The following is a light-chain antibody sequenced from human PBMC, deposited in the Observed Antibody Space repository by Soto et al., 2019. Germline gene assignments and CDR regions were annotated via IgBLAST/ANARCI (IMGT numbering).Light chain of an antibody. Sequence: DIVMTQSPDSLAVSLGERATINCKSSQSVLSSSNNKNYLTWYQQKPGQPPKLLIYWASTRESGVPDRFSGSGSGTDFTLTISSLQAEDVAVYYCQPYYSAPLTFGGGTKVELK. CDR2: WAS. CDR3: QPYYSAPLT. CDR1: QSVLSSSNNKNY. J-gene: IGKJ4*01. V-gene: IGKV4-1*01.